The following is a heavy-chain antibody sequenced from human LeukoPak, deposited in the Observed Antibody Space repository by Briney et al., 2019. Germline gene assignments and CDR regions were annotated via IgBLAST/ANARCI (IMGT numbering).Heavy chain of an antibody. V-gene: IGHV1-8*01. D-gene: IGHD3-22*01. CDR2: MNPNSGNT. Sequence: ASVKVSCKASGYTFTSYDINWVRQATGQGLEWMGWMNPNSGNTGYAQGFQGRVTMTRDTSISTAYMELSRLRSDDTAVYYCAREGGNNYDSGGYSRDYYMDVWGKGTTVTISS. CDR1: GYTFTSYD. J-gene: IGHJ6*03. CDR3: AREGGNNYDSGGYSRDYYMDV.